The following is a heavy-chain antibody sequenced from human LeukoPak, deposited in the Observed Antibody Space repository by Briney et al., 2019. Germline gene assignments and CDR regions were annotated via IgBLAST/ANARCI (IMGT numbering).Heavy chain of an antibody. D-gene: IGHD6-13*01. Sequence: GGSLRLSCAVSGFSVSGYWMTWVRQAPGKGLEWVANIKQDGSEKNYVDSVKGRFTISRDNAENSLFLQMNSLRVEDTAVYYCAREWQGGIAAAGTRIEGDYWGQGTPVAVSS. CDR1: GFSVSGYW. V-gene: IGHV3-7*01. CDR3: AREWQGGIAAAGTRIEGDY. J-gene: IGHJ4*02. CDR2: IKQDGSEK.